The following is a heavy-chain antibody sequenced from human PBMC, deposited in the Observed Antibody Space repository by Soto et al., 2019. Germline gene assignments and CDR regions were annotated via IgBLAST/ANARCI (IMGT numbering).Heavy chain of an antibody. Sequence: QLQLQESGSGLVKPSQTLSLTCAVSGASISSGGYSWSWIRQPPGKGLEWIGYIYHSGSTYYNPSLRSRVTMSVDRSKNQLSLKLSSVAAADPAVYYLASAGGLRAVGFDSWGQGTLVTVSS. CDR3: ASAGGLRAVGFDS. J-gene: IGHJ4*02. D-gene: IGHD6-19*01. V-gene: IGHV4-30-2*01. CDR1: GASISSGGYS. CDR2: IYHSGST.